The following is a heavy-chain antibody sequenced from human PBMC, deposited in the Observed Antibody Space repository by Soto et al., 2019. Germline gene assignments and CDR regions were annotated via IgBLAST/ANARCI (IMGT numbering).Heavy chain of an antibody. Sequence: GGSLRLSCSASGFTLSSYAMHWVRQAPGKGLEYVSAISSKGGSTYYADSVKGRFTISRDNSKNTLYLQMSSLRAEDTAVYYCASDGTLYYYYYGMDVWGQGTTVTVSS. D-gene: IGHD1-26*01. CDR3: ASDGTLYYYYYGMDV. CDR2: ISSKGGST. V-gene: IGHV3-64D*06. CDR1: GFTLSSYA. J-gene: IGHJ6*02.